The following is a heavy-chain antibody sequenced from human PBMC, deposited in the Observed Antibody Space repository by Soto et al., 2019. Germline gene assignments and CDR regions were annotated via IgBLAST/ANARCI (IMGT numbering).Heavy chain of an antibody. CDR3: ARYHSSGFYGDY. CDR2: IFYNGGT. Sequence: QVHLQGSGPGLVKPSETLSLTCTVSGGSISPYSWSWIRQPPGKGLEWIGYIFYNGGTNYNPSLKSRGTVSVDTSKNQFSLRLTSVTAADTAVYYCARYHSSGFYGDYWGQGTLVTVSS. V-gene: IGHV4-59*08. CDR1: GGSISPYS. D-gene: IGHD6-19*01. J-gene: IGHJ4*02.